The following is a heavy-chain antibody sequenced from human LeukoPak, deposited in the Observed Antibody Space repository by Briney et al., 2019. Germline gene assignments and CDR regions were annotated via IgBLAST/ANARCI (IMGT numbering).Heavy chain of an antibody. CDR3: ARRSWRADDSGRLYYFDY. D-gene: IGHD1-26*01. J-gene: IGHJ4*02. V-gene: IGHV4-34*01. Sequence: PSETLSLTCAVYGGSFSGYYWSWIRQPLGKGLEWIGEINHSGSTNYNPSLKSRVTISVDTSKNQFSLKLSSVTAADTAVYYCARRSWRADDSGRLYYFDYWGQGTLVTVSS. CDR2: INHSGST. CDR1: GGSFSGYY.